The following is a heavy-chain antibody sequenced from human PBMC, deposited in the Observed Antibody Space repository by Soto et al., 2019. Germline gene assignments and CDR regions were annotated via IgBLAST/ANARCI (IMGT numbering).Heavy chain of an antibody. CDR2: IYPGDSDT. CDR3: ARSDYGENYYSNGMDV. Sequence: GESLKISCKGSGYSFTSYWIGWVRQMPGKGLEWMGIIYPGDSDTRYSPSFQGQVTISADKSISTAYLQWSSLKASDTAMYYCARSDYGENYYSNGMDVWGQGTTVTVSS. D-gene: IGHD4-17*01. J-gene: IGHJ6*02. V-gene: IGHV5-51*01. CDR1: GYSFTSYW.